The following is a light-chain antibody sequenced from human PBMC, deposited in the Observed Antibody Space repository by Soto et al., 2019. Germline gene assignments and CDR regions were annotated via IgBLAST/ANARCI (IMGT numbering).Light chain of an antibody. Sequence: DVQMTQSPSTLSASVGDRVTITCRASQLVNSWLAWYQQKPGRAPKLLIYDATSLESGVPSRFSGSRSGTEFTLPISSLQPDDSATYYCQQYNSYWTFGQGTRVEIK. CDR3: QQYNSYWT. CDR2: DAT. CDR1: QLVNSW. V-gene: IGKV1-5*01. J-gene: IGKJ1*01.